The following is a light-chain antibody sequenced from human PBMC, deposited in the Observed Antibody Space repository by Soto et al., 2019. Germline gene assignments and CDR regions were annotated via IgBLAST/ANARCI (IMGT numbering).Light chain of an antibody. J-gene: IGKJ1*01. CDR3: QQYNSYSET. V-gene: IGKV1-5*03. CDR1: QSISSW. Sequence: DIQMTHSPSTLSASVGERVTITCRASQSISSWLAWYQQKPGKAPKLLIYEASSLGSGVPSRFSGSGSGREFTLTISSLQPDDFATYYCQQYNSYSETFGQGTRWIS. CDR2: EAS.